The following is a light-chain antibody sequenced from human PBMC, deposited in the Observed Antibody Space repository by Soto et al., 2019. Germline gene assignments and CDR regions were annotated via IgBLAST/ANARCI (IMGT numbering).Light chain of an antibody. CDR3: QQYNSYSRT. CDR2: KAS. Sequence: DIQMTQSPPSLSASVGDRVTITCRASQTISSWLAWYQQKPGKAPKLLIYKASTLKSGVPSRFSGSGSGTEFTLTISSLQPDDFATYYCQQYNSYSRTFGQGTKVEIK. CDR1: QTISSW. J-gene: IGKJ1*01. V-gene: IGKV1-5*03.